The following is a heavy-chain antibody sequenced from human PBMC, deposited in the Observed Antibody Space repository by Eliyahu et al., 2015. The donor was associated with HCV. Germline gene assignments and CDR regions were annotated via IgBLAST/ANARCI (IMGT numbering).Heavy chain of an antibody. V-gene: IGHV4-31*03. CDR3: ARGAYSSSWVIGDSAFDI. CDR1: GGSISSGGYY. Sequence: QVQLQESGPGLVKPSQTLSLTCTVSGGSISSGGYYWSWIRQHPGKGLEWIGYINYSGSTYYNPSLKSRVTISVDTSKNQFSLKLSSVTAADTAVYYCARGAYSSSWVIGDSAFDIWGQGTMVTVSS. CDR2: INYSGST. J-gene: IGHJ3*02. D-gene: IGHD6-13*01.